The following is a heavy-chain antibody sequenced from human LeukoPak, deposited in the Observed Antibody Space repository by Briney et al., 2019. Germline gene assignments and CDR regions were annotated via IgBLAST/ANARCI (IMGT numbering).Heavy chain of an antibody. CDR3: AKAKTVGPSAMDV. V-gene: IGHV3-23*01. CDR1: GFTFTSYA. CDR2: ISNSGGNT. J-gene: IGHJ6*02. Sequence: PGGSLKLSCAASGFTFTSYAISWVRQAPGKGLEWVSAISNSGGNTYYADSVKGRFTISRDNSKNQLYLQMNSLRAEDTALYYCAKAKTVGPSAMDVWGQGTTVTVSS. D-gene: IGHD1-26*01.